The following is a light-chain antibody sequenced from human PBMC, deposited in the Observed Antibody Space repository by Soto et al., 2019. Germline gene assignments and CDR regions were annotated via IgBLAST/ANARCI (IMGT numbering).Light chain of an antibody. Sequence: QSVLTQPPSVSGAPGQRVTISCTGSTSNIGAGYEVHWYQQLPGTAPKLLVSGHNIRPSGVPDRFSGFKSGASASLVNTGLQAEDEAEYYCQSYDNSLSGSGVFGGGTKVTVL. J-gene: IGLJ3*02. CDR2: GHN. CDR3: QSYDNSLSGSGV. V-gene: IGLV1-40*01. CDR1: TSNIGAGYE.